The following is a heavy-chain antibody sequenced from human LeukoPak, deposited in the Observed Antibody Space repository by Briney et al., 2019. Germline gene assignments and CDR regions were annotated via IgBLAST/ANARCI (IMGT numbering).Heavy chain of an antibody. Sequence: ASVKVSCKASGYTFTGYYMHWVRQAPGQGLEWMGSINPKSGGTNYAQRFQGRVTMTRDTSISTVYMELSSLRSEDTAVYYCARGRSTYYYYGMDVWGQGTTVTVSS. CDR3: ARGRSTYYYYGMDV. J-gene: IGHJ6*02. D-gene: IGHD2-2*01. V-gene: IGHV1-2*02. CDR1: GYTFTGYY. CDR2: INPKSGGT.